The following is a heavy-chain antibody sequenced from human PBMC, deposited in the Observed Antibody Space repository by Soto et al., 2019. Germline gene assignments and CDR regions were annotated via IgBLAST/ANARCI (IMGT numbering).Heavy chain of an antibody. V-gene: IGHV4-31*03. Sequence: ASETLSLTCTVSGGSISSGGYYWSWIRQHPGKGLEWIGYIYYSGSTYYNPSLKSRVTISVDTSKNQFSLKLSSVTAADTAVYYCARPTSPLWFGGFDPWGQGTLVTVSS. CDR3: ARPTSPLWFGGFDP. J-gene: IGHJ5*02. CDR1: GGSISSGGYY. D-gene: IGHD3-10*01. CDR2: IYYSGST.